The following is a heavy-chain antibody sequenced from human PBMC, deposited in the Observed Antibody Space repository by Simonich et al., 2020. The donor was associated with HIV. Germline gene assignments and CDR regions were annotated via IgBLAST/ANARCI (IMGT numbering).Heavy chain of an antibody. J-gene: IGHJ6*03. CDR1: GGAFSSYS. V-gene: IGHV1-69*09. CDR2: LLPNRNIP. Sequence: QVQLVQSGAEVKKPGSSVKVSCKGSGGAFSSYSISWVRQAPGQGLEWMGGLLPNRNIPKYEQRYQGKVTSTADKSTSTAYMELSRLGSEDTAVYYCATTGHYASSTDYYYYYYMDVWGKGTTVTVSS. CDR3: ATTGHYASSTDYYYYYYMDV. D-gene: IGHD3-22*01.